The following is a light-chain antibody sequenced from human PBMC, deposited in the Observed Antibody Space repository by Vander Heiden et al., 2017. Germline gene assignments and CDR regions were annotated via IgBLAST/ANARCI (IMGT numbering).Light chain of an antibody. J-gene: IGLJ3*02. Sequence: QSALTQPASVSGSPGRSITISCTGTSSDVGGYNYVSWYQQHPGKAPKLMIYEVSNRPSGVSNRFSGSKSGNTASLTISGLQAEDEADYYCSSYTSSSKGVFGGGTKLTVL. CDR1: SSDVGGYNY. V-gene: IGLV2-14*01. CDR3: SSYTSSSKGV. CDR2: EVS.